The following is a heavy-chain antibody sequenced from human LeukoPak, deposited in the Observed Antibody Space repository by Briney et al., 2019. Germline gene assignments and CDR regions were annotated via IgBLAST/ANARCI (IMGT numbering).Heavy chain of an antibody. J-gene: IGHJ4*02. V-gene: IGHV1-18*04. CDR2: ISAYNGNT. D-gene: IGHD2-21*01. CDR1: GYTFTNYV. CDR3: AREHIFERSRVDY. Sequence: GASVKVSCKASGYTFTNYVTNWVRQAPGQGLEWVGWISAYNGNTNYTQKFQGRLTITMDTSTSTAYMELRSLRSDDTAVYFCAREHIFERSRVDYWGQGTLVTVPS.